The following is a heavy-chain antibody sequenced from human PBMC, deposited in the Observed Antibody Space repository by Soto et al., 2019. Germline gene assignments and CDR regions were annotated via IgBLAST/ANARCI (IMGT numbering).Heavy chain of an antibody. CDR2: VSPTGDTV. D-gene: IGHD2-8*01. CDR1: GFRFGQYV. J-gene: IGHJ4*02. Sequence: VQVVASGGGLVQPGRSLRLSCAVSGFRFGQYVMHWVRQAPGKGLECVSTVSPTGDTVAYADSVEGRFTVSRDNAKNSLYLQMTSLNVDATAFYYCLKDAPNGSIDDWGQGTLVTVSS. V-gene: IGHV3-9*01. CDR3: LKDAPNGSIDD.